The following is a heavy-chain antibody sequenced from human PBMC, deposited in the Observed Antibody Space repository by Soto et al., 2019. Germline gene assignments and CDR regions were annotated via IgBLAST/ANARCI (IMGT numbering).Heavy chain of an antibody. CDR1: GFTVSSNY. J-gene: IGHJ3*02. V-gene: IGHV3-66*01. CDR3: ARVYDYGDYGAFDI. D-gene: IGHD4-17*01. CDR2: IYSGGST. Sequence: GGSLRLSCAASGFTVSSNYMSWVRQAPGKGLEWVSVIYSGGSTYYADSVKGRFTISRDNSKNTLYLQMNSLRAEDTAVYYCARVYDYGDYGAFDIWGQGTMVTVSS.